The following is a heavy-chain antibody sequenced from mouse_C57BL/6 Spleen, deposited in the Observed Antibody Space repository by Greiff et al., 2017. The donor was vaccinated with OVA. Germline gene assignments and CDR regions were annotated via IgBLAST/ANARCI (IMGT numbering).Heavy chain of an antibody. CDR2: IYPRSGNT. J-gene: IGHJ2*01. Sequence: QVQLQQSGAELARPGASVKLSCKASGYTFTSYGIRWVKQSPGQGLEWIGEIYPRSGNTYYNEKFKGKSTLTADKSSSTPYMELRSLTSEDSAVYFSARGTGSSHYFDYWGQGTTLTVSS. V-gene: IGHV1-81*01. CDR1: GYTFTSYG. CDR3: ARGTGSSHYFDY. D-gene: IGHD1-1*01.